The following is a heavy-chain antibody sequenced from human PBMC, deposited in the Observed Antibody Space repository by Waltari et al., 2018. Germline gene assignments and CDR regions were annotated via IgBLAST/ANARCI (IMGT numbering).Heavy chain of an antibody. J-gene: IGHJ4*02. CDR2: INHSGSS. CDR1: GGSLSGYY. Sequence: QVQLQQWGAGLLKPSETLSLPCAVYGGSLSGYYWSWIRHPPGKGLEWIGEINHSGSSNYNPSLKSRVTMSVDTSKNQFSLKLSSVTAADTAVYYCARGPIIPDTVTITYFDYWGQGTLVTISS. CDR3: ARGPIIPDTVTITYFDY. V-gene: IGHV4-34*01. D-gene: IGHD4-17*01.